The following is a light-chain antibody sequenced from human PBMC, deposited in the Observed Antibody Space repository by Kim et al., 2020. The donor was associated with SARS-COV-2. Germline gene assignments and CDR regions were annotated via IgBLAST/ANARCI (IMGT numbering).Light chain of an antibody. V-gene: IGKV3-20*01. J-gene: IGKJ1*01. CDR1: QSLNSNC. CDR2: GTS. Sequence: EVVLTQSPGTLSLSPGERATLSCRASQSLNSNCVTWYQQKRGLAPRLLMFGTSSRATGIPDRFSGSGSGTDFTLTISRLEPEDSAVYYCQQFGTSPWTFGRGTKVDIK. CDR3: QQFGTSPWT.